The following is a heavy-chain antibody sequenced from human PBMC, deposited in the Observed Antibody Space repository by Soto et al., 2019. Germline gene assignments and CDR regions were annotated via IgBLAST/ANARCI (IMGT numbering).Heavy chain of an antibody. CDR2: IKSKTDGGTT. V-gene: IGHV3-15*07. D-gene: IGHD6-19*01. J-gene: IGHJ4*02. Sequence: EVQLVESGGGLVKPGGSLRLSCAASGFTFSNVWMNWVRQAPGKGLEWVGRIKSKTDGGTTDYAAPVKGRFTISRDDSKNTLYLQMNSLKTEDTAVYYCTPTALKYSSGWYEFSDWGQGTLVTVSS. CDR1: GFTFSNVW. CDR3: TPTALKYSSGWYEFSD.